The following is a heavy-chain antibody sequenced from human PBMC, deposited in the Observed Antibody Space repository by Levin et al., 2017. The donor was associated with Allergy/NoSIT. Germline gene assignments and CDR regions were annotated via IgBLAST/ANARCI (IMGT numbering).Heavy chain of an antibody. CDR2: IIPMLGTA. CDR3: ARDLNRGRYYKNLPMSKNWFAS. CDR1: GASFSSNA. Sequence: SVKVSCKTAGASFSSNAISWLRQAPGQGLEWMGGIIPMLGTANYAQKFQGRITVTADESTSTAYMELSSLRSEDTAVYYCARDLNRGRYYKNLPMSKNWFASWGQGTLVTVSS. J-gene: IGHJ5*01. V-gene: IGHV1-69*13. D-gene: IGHD3-10*01.